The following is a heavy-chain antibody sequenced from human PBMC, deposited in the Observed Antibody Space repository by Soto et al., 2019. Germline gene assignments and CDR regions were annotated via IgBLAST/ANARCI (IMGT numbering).Heavy chain of an antibody. V-gene: IGHV3-30*03. D-gene: IGHD1-26*01. CDR1: GFTFSSSD. CDR3: VRGPASGAFDV. Sequence: QVQLVESGGGVVQPGRSLRLSCAASGFTFSSSDIHWVRQTPGKGLEWVAHISIDTKRQYYADPVKGRFTGFRVNSKNMVYLQMSGLRAEDTALYYCVRGPASGAFDVWGQGTMVTVSS. CDR2: ISIDTKRQ. J-gene: IGHJ3*01.